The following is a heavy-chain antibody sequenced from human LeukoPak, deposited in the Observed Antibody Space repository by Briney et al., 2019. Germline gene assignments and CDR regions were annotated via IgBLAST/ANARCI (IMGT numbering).Heavy chain of an antibody. CDR1: GYTFTSYY. D-gene: IGHD2-2*01. Sequence: ASVKVSCKASGYTFTSYYMHWVRQAPGQGLEWMGIINPSGGSTSYAQKFQGRVTMTRDTSTSTVYMELSSLRSEDTAVYYCARRPRYCSSTSCYVLDYWGQGTLVTVSS. J-gene: IGHJ4*02. V-gene: IGHV1-46*01. CDR2: INPSGGST. CDR3: ARRPRYCSSTSCYVLDY.